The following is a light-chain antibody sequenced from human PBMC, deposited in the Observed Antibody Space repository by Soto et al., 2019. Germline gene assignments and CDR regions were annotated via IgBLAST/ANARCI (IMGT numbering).Light chain of an antibody. J-gene: IGKJ4*01. Sequence: EIVLTQSPATLSLSPGERATLSCGASQTFGSSYLAWYQQKPGLAPRLLIHDASSRATGIPDRFSGSVSGTDFTLTIRRLEPEDFAVYYCQQYGSSPLTFGGGTKVDIK. CDR2: DAS. CDR3: QQYGSSPLT. V-gene: IGKV3D-20*01. CDR1: QTFGSSY.